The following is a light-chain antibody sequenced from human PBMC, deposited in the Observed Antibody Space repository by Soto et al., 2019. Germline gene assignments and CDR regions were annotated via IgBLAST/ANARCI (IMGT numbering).Light chain of an antibody. CDR1: QSVSSY. V-gene: IGKV3-11*01. Sequence: EIVLTQSPATLSLSPGERATLSCRASQSVSSYLAWYQQKPGQAPRLLIYDASNRATGIPARFSGSGSGTDFTLTISSLEPVDFAVYYCQQHSNWPPITFGQGTRLAIK. CDR3: QQHSNWPPIT. J-gene: IGKJ5*01. CDR2: DAS.